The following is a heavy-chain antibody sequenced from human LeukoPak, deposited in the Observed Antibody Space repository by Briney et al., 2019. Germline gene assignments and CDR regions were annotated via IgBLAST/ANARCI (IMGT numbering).Heavy chain of an antibody. CDR1: GFTFSSYA. D-gene: IGHD5-24*01. J-gene: IGHJ4*02. Sequence: PGGSLRLSCAASGFTFSSYAMHWVRQAPGKGLEWVAVISYDGNNKYYADSAKGRFTISRDNSKNTLYLQMNSLRAEDTAVYYCARGSLWLQLDYWGQGTLVTVSS. CDR2: ISYDGNNK. V-gene: IGHV3-30-3*01. CDR3: ARGSLWLQLDY.